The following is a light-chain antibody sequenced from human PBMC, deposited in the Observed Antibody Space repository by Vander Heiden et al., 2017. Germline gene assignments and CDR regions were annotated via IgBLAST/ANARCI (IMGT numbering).Light chain of an antibody. CDR3: QQYDGSFT. J-gene: IGKJ3*01. Sequence: NVLTQSPGTMSLSPGETATLSCRASQSISGSYLAWYQQKPGQAPRLLIYGASRRATGIPDRFSGSGSGTDFTLTISRLEPEDFAVYYCQQYDGSFTFGPGTKVDIK. CDR2: GAS. V-gene: IGKV3-20*01. CDR1: QSISGSY.